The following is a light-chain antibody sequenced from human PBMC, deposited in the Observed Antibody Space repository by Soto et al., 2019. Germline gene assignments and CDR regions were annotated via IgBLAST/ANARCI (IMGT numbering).Light chain of an antibody. Sequence: QSALTQPASVSGSPGQSITISCTGTISDIGGYNFISWYQHHPGKAPKLMIYEVSNRPSGVSNRFSGSKSGNTASLTISGLQAEDEADYYCTSYTSSTTLYVFGTGTKLTVL. CDR2: EVS. CDR3: TSYTSSTTLYV. V-gene: IGLV2-14*01. J-gene: IGLJ1*01. CDR1: ISDIGGYNF.